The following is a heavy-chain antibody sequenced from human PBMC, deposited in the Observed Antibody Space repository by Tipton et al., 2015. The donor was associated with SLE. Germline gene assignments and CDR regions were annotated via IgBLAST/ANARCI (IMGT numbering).Heavy chain of an antibody. CDR1: GFTFSSYA. V-gene: IGHV3-23*01. J-gene: IGHJ3*02. Sequence: GSLRLSCAASGFTFSSYAMSWVRQAPGKGLEWVSAISGSGGTTYSADSVKGRFTISRDSSKNTLYLQMNNLRPEDTAVYYCARDRPRLRFKSGAFDIWGQGTMVTVSS. CDR3: ARDRPRLRFKSGAFDI. D-gene: IGHD4-17*01. CDR2: ISGSGGTT.